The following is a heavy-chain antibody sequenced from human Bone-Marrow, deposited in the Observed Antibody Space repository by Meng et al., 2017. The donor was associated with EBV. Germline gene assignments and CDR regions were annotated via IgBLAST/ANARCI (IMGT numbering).Heavy chain of an antibody. Sequence: VQFGQCAAEVKKPGSSVKVSCKTSGGPFRNYAISWVRQAPGQGLEWLGGFLPTLGAPNYAQKFHGRVSITADESTSTHYMDLSSLRSEDTAMYFCASESGRGYTPDYWGQGTLVTVSS. CDR2: FLPTLGAP. V-gene: IGHV1-69*01. CDR3: ASESGRGYTPDY. J-gene: IGHJ4*02. CDR1: GGPFRNYA. D-gene: IGHD3-10*01.